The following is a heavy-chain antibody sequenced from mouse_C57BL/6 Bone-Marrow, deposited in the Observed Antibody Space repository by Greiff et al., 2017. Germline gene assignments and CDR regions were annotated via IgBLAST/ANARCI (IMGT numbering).Heavy chain of an antibody. V-gene: IGHV1-26*01. CDR3: ARWGECFDV. CDR2: INPNNGGT. CDR1: GYTFTDYD. J-gene: IGHJ1*03. Sequence: EVQLQQSGPELVKPGASVKLSCKASGYTFTDYDMNWVKQSHGKSLEWIGDINPNNGGTSYNQKFKGKATLTADKYSITAYMDLRSRTSEDSAFYYCARWGECFDVWGTGTTVTVSS.